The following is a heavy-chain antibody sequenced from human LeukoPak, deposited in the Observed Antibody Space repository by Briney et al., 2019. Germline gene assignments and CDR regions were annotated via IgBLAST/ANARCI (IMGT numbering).Heavy chain of an antibody. CDR3: ARGQEPLNLHYMDL. CDR2: FNHNMGRT. J-gene: IGHJ6*03. V-gene: IGHV1-2*02. D-gene: IGHD1-26*01. CDR1: GYPFTGYY. Sequence: GASEKVSCTASGYPFTGYYMHWVRHAPRQELEWMSCFNHNMGRTNYAQQFQGRVTVTRDTSIHTAYMELSRLRSGDTAVYYCARGQEPLNLHYMDLWGKGTTVTVSS.